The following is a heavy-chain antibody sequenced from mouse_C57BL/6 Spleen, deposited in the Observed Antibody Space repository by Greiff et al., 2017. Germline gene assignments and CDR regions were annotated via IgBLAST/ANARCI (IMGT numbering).Heavy chain of an antibody. CDR2: IHPNSGST. CDR1: GYTFTSYW. J-gene: IGHJ4*01. V-gene: IGHV1-64*01. D-gene: IGHD1-1*01. CDR3: ARDPLYCGSRRDAMDY. Sequence: QVQLQQPGAELVKPGASVKLSCKASGYTFTSYWMHWVKQRPGQGLEWIGLIHPNSGSTNYNEKFKSKATLTVDKSSSTAYMQLSSLTSEDSAVYYCARDPLYCGSRRDAMDYWGQGTSVTVSS.